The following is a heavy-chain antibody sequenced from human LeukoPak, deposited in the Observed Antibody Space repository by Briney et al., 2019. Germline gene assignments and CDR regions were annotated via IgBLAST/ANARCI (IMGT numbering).Heavy chain of an antibody. J-gene: IGHJ4*02. Sequence: GGSLRLSCAASGFTFNNYAMHWVRQAPGKGLEYVSAIGGDGGSTYYANSVKGRFTISRDNSKNTLYLQMGSLRAEDTAVYYCARGYMGFDYWGQGTLVTVSS. CDR3: ARGYMGFDY. V-gene: IGHV3-64*01. CDR2: IGGDGGST. CDR1: GFTFNNYA. D-gene: IGHD1-26*01.